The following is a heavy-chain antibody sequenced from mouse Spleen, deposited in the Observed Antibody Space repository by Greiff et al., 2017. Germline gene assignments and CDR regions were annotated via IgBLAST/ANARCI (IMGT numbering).Heavy chain of an antibody. CDR2: IWRGGST. CDR1: GFSLTSYG. Sequence: VQLQQSGPGLVQPSQSLSITCTVSGFSLTSYGVHWVRQSPGKGLEWLGVIWRGGSTDYNAAFMSRLSITKDNSKSQVFFKMNSLQADDTAIYYCAKTPPIYYYGSNAMDYWGQGTSVTVSS. CDR3: AKTPPIYYYGSNAMDY. V-gene: IGHV2-5*01. J-gene: IGHJ4*01. D-gene: IGHD1-1*01.